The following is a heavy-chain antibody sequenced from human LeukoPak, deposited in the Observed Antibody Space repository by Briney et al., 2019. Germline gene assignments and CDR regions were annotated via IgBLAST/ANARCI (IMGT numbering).Heavy chain of an antibody. CDR2: ISSSSSFI. CDR1: GFTFSSYS. CDR3: AREGGSGWYYFDC. D-gene: IGHD6-19*01. Sequence: PGGSLRLSCAASGFTFSSYSMNWVRQAPGKGLEWVSSISSSSSFIYYADSVKGRFTISRDNAKNSLYLQMNSLRAEDTAVYFCAREGGSGWYYFDCWGQGTLVTVSS. V-gene: IGHV3-21*01. J-gene: IGHJ4*02.